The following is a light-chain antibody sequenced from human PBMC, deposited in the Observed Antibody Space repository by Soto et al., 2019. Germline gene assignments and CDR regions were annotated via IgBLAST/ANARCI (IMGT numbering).Light chain of an antibody. J-gene: IGKJ1*01. CDR1: QSVSSN. Sequence: EIVLTQSPATLSLSPGGRATLSCRASQSVSSNLAWYQQKPGQAPRLLIYGASTRATGIPARFSGSGSGTEFTLTIGSLQSEDSAVYYCQQYQNLWTFGQGTKVDIK. CDR2: GAS. V-gene: IGKV3-15*01. CDR3: QQYQNLWT.